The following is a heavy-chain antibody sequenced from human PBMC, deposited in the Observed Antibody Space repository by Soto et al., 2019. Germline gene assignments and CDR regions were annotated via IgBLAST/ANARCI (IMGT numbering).Heavy chain of an antibody. V-gene: IGHV1-2*04. Sequence: GASVKVSCKASGYTFTGYYMHWVRQAPGQRLEWMGWINPNSGGTNYAQKFQGWVTMTRDTSISTAYMELSRLRSDDTAVYYCARGRGDSSSSSLDYWGQGTLVTVSS. J-gene: IGHJ4*02. D-gene: IGHD6-6*01. CDR1: GYTFTGYY. CDR2: INPNSGGT. CDR3: ARGRGDSSSSSLDY.